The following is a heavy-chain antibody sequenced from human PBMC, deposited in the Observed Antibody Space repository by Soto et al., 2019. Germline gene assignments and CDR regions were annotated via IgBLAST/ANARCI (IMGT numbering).Heavy chain of an antibody. Sequence: PSETLSLTCTVSGGSISSSSYYWGWIRQPPGKGLEWIGSIYYSGSTYYNPSLKSRVTISVDTSKNQFSLKLSSVTAADTAVYYCAVDSGYDWNFDYWGQGTLVTVSS. CDR3: AVDSGYDWNFDY. V-gene: IGHV4-39*01. J-gene: IGHJ4*02. CDR2: IYYSGST. D-gene: IGHD5-12*01. CDR1: GGSISSSSYY.